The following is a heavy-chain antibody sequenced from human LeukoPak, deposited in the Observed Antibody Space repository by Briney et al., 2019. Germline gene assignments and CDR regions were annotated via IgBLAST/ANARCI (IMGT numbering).Heavy chain of an antibody. CDR1: GGSISSSSYY. D-gene: IGHD3-10*01. V-gene: IGHV4-39*01. CDR3: ARLLGDTMVRGVDYYYYMDV. Sequence: SETLSLTCTVSGGSISSSSYYWGWIRQPPGKGLEWIGSIYYSGSTYYNPSLKSRVTISVDTSKNQFSLKLSSVTAADTAVYYCARLLGDTMVRGVDYYYYMDVWGKGTTVTVSS. CDR2: IYYSGST. J-gene: IGHJ6*03.